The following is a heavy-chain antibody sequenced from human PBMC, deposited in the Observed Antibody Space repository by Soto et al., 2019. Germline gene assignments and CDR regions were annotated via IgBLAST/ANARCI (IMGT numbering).Heavy chain of an antibody. D-gene: IGHD1-26*01. CDR2: IYYSGST. V-gene: IGHV4-59*01. CDR1: GGSISSYY. CDR3: ARVNSGSYGRSRWFDP. Sequence: PSETLSLTCTVSGGSISSYYWSWIRQPPGKGLEWIGYIYYSGSTNYNPSLKSRVTISVDTSKNQFSLKLSSVTAADTAVYYCARVNSGSYGRSRWFDPWGQGTLVTVSS. J-gene: IGHJ5*02.